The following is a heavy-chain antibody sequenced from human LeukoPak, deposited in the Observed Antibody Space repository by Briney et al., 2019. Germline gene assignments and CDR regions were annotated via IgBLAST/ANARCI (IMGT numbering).Heavy chain of an antibody. CDR3: ARYNYVWGSYPPRGWFDP. CDR1: GGSISSSPYY. D-gene: IGHD3-16*02. J-gene: IGHJ5*02. Sequence: SETLSLTCTVSGGSISSSPYYWGWIRQPPGKGLEWIGTIYYSGSTYYNPSLKSRVTMSVDTSKNQFSLKLSSVTAADTAVYYCARYNYVWGSYPPRGWFDPWGQGTLVTVSS. V-gene: IGHV4-39*07. CDR2: IYYSGST.